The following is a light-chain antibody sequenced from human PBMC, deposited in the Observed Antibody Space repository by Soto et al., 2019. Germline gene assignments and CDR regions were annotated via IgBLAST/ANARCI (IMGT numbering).Light chain of an antibody. CDR3: QQANSFPLT. V-gene: IGKV1D-12*01. Sequence: DIQMTQSPSSVSASVGDRVTITCRASQDINNWLAWYQQKPGKAPKLLSYTTSSLQSGVPSRFSGSGSGTGFTLTISRLQPEDFATYYCQQANSFPLTFGGGTKVEIK. CDR1: QDINNW. J-gene: IGKJ4*01. CDR2: TTS.